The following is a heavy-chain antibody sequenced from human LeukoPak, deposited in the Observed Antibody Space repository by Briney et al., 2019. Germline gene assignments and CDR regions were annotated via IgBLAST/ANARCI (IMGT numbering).Heavy chain of an antibody. Sequence: SGPTLAKPTQTLTLTCTFSGFSLTTSGVGVGWIRQPPGKALEWLALIYWDDDERYSPSLKSRLTITKDTSKNQVVLTITNMDPVDTATYYCAHITTVTCADYWGQGTLVTVSS. J-gene: IGHJ4*02. CDR3: AHITTVTCADY. V-gene: IGHV2-5*02. D-gene: IGHD4-11*01. CDR2: IYWDDDE. CDR1: GFSLTTSGVG.